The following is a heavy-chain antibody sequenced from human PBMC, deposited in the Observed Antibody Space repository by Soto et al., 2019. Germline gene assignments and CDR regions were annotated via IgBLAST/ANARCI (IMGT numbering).Heavy chain of an antibody. CDR1: GGTFSSYA. J-gene: IGHJ4*02. CDR2: IIPIFGTA. CDR3: ARGSRFLEWFPAFDY. Sequence: SVKVSCKASGGTFSSYAISWVRQAPGQGLEWMGGIIPIFGTANYAQKFQGRVTITADESTSTAYMELSSLRSEDTAVYYCARGSRFLEWFPAFDYWGQGTLVTVSS. V-gene: IGHV1-69*13. D-gene: IGHD3-3*01.